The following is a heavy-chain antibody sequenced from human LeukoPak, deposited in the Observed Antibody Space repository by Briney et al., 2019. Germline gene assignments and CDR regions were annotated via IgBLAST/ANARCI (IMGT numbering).Heavy chain of an antibody. V-gene: IGHV1-2*02. CDR1: GYTFTGHY. Sequence: ASVKVSCKASGYTFTGHYMHWVRQAPGQGLEWMGWINPNSGGTNYAQKFQGRVTMTRDTSISTAYMELSRLRSDDTAVYYCARDRNVLLWFGTENYFDYWGQGTLVTVSS. CDR2: INPNSGGT. CDR3: ARDRNVLLWFGTENYFDY. D-gene: IGHD3-10*01. J-gene: IGHJ4*02.